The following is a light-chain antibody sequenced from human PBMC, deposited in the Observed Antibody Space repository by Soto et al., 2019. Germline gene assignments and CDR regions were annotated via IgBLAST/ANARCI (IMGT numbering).Light chain of an antibody. CDR2: GAS. Sequence: DIQMTQSPSTLSASVGDTVTITCRASQSISTSLAWYQQKPGKAPNLLISGASTLEEGVPSRFSGSGSGTEFPLTITSLQTDVFATYYRQQYITYSTFGQGTRVEIE. V-gene: IGKV1-5*01. CDR1: QSISTS. J-gene: IGKJ1*01. CDR3: QQYITYST.